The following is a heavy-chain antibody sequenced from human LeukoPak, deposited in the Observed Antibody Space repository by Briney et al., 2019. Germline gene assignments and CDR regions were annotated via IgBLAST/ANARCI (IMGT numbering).Heavy chain of an antibody. CDR2: IKQDGSEK. D-gene: IGHD1-26*01. CDR3: ARSRKKWELLDFGY. J-gene: IGHJ4*02. V-gene: IGHV3-7*01. Sequence: PGGSLRLSCAASGFTFSSYWMSWVRQAPGKGLEWVANIKQDGSEKYYVDSVKGRFTISRDNAKNSLYLQMNSLRAEDTAVYYCARSRKKWELLDFGYWGQGTLVTVSS. CDR1: GFTFSSYW.